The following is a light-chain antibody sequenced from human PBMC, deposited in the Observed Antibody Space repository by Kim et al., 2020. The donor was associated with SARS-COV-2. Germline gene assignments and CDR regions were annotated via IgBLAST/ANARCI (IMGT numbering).Light chain of an antibody. CDR1: NIGSKN. J-gene: IGLJ3*02. Sequence: SYELTQPLSVSVALGQTARITCGGNNIGSKNVHWYQQKPGQAPVLVIYRDSNRPSGIPERFSGSNSGNTATLTISRDQAGDEADYYCQVWDRRTAWVFGG. CDR2: RDS. V-gene: IGLV3-9*01. CDR3: QVWDRRTAWV.